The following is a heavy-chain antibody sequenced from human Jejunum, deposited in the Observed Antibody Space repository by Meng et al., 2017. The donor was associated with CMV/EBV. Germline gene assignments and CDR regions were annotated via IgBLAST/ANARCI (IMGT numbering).Heavy chain of an antibody. V-gene: IGHV3-30*04. CDR2: ISYDGSST. Sequence: CATAGFSLSKYMMHWVRQAPGKGLEWVALISYDGSSTVYVDSVRGRFTVSKDISRNTLYLQMDNLRPEDAAVYYCATYMYSYGDFWGQGTLVTVSS. D-gene: IGHD1-26*01. J-gene: IGHJ4*02. CDR1: GFSLSKYM. CDR3: ATYMYSYGDF.